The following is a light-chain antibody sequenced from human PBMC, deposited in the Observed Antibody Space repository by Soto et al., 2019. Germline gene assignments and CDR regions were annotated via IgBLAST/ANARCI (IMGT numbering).Light chain of an antibody. V-gene: IGLV2-14*03. CDR2: DIR. CDR3: GSYTSSSPRV. CDR1: SSDVGGYKY. Sequence: QSALTQPASVSGSPGQSITLSCTGTSSDVGGYKYVSWYQQHPGKAPKLMIYDIRNRPSGVSNRISGSKSGNTASLTISGLQAEDEADYDFGSYTSSSPRVFGTGTTLTV. J-gene: IGLJ1*01.